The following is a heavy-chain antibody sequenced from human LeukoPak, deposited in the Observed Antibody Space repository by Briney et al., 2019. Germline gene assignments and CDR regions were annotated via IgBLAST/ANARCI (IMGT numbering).Heavy chain of an antibody. V-gene: IGHV4-30-2*01. J-gene: IGHJ4*02. D-gene: IGHD3-16*01. CDR1: GDSISSGAYS. Sequence: SQTLSLTCAVSGDSISSGAYSWNWIRQPPGKGLEWIGSIYHSGRPYYNPSLKSRGTISVDRSKNQFSLKLNSLTAADTAVDYCARGGGQQLDYWGQGTLVTVSS. CDR2: IYHSGRP. CDR3: ARGGGQQLDY.